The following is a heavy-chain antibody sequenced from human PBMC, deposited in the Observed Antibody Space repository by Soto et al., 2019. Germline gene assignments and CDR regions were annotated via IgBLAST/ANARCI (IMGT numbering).Heavy chain of an antibody. J-gene: IGHJ5*01. V-gene: IGHV1-2*02. CDR2: INPNSGDT. D-gene: IGHD2-2*01. Sequence: QVQLVQSGAEVKKPGASVKVSCKASGYIFTGYYINWVRQAPGQGLEWMGWINPNSGDTNYAQKFQGRVTMTTDTSISTAHMELSRLRSDDTAVYYCARPYCSSNSCHNWFDSWGQGTLVTVSS. CDR3: ARPYCSSNSCHNWFDS. CDR1: GYIFTGYY.